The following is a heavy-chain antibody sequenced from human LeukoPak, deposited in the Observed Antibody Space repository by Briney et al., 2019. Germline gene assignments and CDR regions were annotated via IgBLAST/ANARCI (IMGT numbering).Heavy chain of an antibody. V-gene: IGHV3-23*01. CDR2: IRGSGGST. Sequence: GGSLRLSCAASGFTFSSYAMSWVRQAPGEGVEGVSAIRGSGGSTYYADSVKGRFTISRDNSKNTLYLQMNSLRAEDTAVYYCAKVPSRIVATPFDYWGQGTLVTVSS. D-gene: IGHD5-12*01. CDR3: AKVPSRIVATPFDY. J-gene: IGHJ4*02. CDR1: GFTFSSYA.